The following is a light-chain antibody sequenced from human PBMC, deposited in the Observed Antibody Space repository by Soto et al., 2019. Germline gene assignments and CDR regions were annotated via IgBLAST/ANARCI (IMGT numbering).Light chain of an antibody. J-gene: IGLJ2*01. CDR1: SSDVGGYNY. CDR2: DVS. V-gene: IGLV2-14*01. Sequence: QSALTQPASVSGSPGQSITISCTGTSSDVGGYNYVSWYQQHPGKAPKLMIYDVSNRPSGVSNRLSGSKSGNTASLTISGLQAEDEADYYCSSYTSSSTLWYVVFGGGTQLTVL. CDR3: SSYTSSSTLWYVV.